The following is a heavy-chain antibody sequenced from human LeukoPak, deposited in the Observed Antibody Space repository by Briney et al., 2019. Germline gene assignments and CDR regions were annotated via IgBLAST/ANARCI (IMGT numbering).Heavy chain of an antibody. D-gene: IGHD2-8*01. Sequence: GRSLRLSCAASGFTFSSFGMHWVRQAPGKGLEWVAVISYDGSYKNYVDSVKGRFTISRDISKNTLYLQMNSLRAEDTAVYYCAKGDGPTPDAFDIWAKGQWSPSLQ. V-gene: IGHV3-30*18. J-gene: IGHJ3*02. CDR2: ISYDGSYK. CDR3: AKGDGPTPDAFDI. CDR1: GFTFSSFG.